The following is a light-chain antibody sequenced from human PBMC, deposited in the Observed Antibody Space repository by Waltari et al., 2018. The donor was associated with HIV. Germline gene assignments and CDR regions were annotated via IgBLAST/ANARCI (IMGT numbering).Light chain of an antibody. CDR3: QQYYSTPLYT. CDR1: QGISNS. CDR2: AAS. J-gene: IGKJ2*01. V-gene: IGKV1-NL1*01. Sequence: DIQMTQSPSSLSASVGDRVTITSRASQGISNSLAWYQQKPGKAPKLLLYAASRLESGVPSRFSGSGSGTDYTLTISSLQPEDFATYYCQQYYSTPLYTFGQGTKLEIK.